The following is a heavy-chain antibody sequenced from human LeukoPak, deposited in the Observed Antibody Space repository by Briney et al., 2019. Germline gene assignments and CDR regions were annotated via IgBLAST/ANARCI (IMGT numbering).Heavy chain of an antibody. CDR2: IYTNETT. CDR3: ARGANPPQD. V-gene: IGHV4-4*07. Sequence: SETLSLTCTVSGGSISTNYWSWIRQPAGKGLEWIGRIYTNETTNYNPSLKSRVTISLDTSKNQFSLKLSSVTAADTAIYYCARGANPPQDWGQGTLVTVSS. J-gene: IGHJ4*02. D-gene: IGHD4/OR15-4a*01. CDR1: GGSISTNY.